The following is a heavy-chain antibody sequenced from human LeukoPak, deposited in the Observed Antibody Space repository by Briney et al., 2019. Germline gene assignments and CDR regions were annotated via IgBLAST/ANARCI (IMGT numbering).Heavy chain of an antibody. CDR1: GGTFSSYA. CDR2: IIPIFGTA. CDR3: ARGETTVTIFDY. J-gene: IGHJ4*02. Sequence: ASVKVSCKASGGTFSSYAISWVRQAPGQGLEWMGGIIPIFGTANYAQKFQGRVTITADESTSTAYMELSSLRSEDTAVYYCARGETTVTIFDYWGQGTLVTVSS. D-gene: IGHD4-17*01. V-gene: IGHV1-69*13.